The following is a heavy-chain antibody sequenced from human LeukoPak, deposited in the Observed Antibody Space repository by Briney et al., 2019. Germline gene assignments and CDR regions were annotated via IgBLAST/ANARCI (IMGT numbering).Heavy chain of an antibody. J-gene: IGHJ3*02. CDR2: INHSGST. Sequence: SETLSLTCAGYGGYFSGYYWSWIRQPPGKGLELIGEINHSGSTNYNPSLKSRVTISVDTSKNQFSLKLSSVTAADTAVYYCARPKRRYCSGGSCYSVPAFDIWGQGTMVTVSS. D-gene: IGHD2-15*01. CDR1: GGYFSGYY. V-gene: IGHV4-34*01. CDR3: ARPKRRYCSGGSCYSVPAFDI.